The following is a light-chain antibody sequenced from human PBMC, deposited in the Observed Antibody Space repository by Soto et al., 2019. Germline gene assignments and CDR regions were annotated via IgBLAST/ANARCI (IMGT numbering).Light chain of an antibody. CDR2: GAS. J-gene: IGKJ4*01. Sequence: DILMTQSPATLSVSPGERATLSCRASESVAGHLAWYQQKPGQAPRLLIYGASSRATGIPDRFSGSGSGTDFTLTISSLQPEDFATYYCQQANSFPLTCGGGTKV. CDR3: QQANSFPLT. CDR1: ESVAGH. V-gene: IGKV3D-15*01.